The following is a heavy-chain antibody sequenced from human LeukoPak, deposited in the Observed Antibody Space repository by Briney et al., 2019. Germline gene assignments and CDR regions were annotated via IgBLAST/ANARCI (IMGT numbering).Heavy chain of an antibody. J-gene: IGHJ4*02. V-gene: IGHV3-73*01. CDR1: GFTFSDST. CDR3: SRAYDTSGYYYIDY. Sequence: GGSLILSCAASGFTFSDSTMHWVRQASGKGLEWVGRIRSKANSYATAYAASVKGRFTISRDDSKNTAYLQMNSLESEDTAVYSCSRAYDTSGYYYIDYWGQETLVTVSS. D-gene: IGHD3-22*01. CDR2: IRSKANSYAT.